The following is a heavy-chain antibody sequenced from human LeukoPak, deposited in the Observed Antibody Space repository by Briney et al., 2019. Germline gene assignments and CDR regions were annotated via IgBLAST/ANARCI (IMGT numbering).Heavy chain of an antibody. V-gene: IGHV3-43D*04. Sequence: GGSLRLSCAASGFTFDDCAMHWVRQAPGKGLEWVSLISWDGGSTYYADSVKGRFTISRDNSKNSLYLQMNSLRAEDTALYYCAKDGLGQPDYWGQGTLVTVSS. J-gene: IGHJ4*02. CDR2: ISWDGGST. CDR3: AKDGLGQPDY. CDR1: GFTFDDCA. D-gene: IGHD1-1*01.